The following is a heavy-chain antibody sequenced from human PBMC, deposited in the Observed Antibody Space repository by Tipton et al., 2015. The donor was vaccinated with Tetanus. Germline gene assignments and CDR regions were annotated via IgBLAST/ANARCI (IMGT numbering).Heavy chain of an antibody. CDR2: INPSGGST. CDR3: ARSSIAGRWFDP. Sequence: QLVQSGPEVKKPGASVKVSCKASGYTFTSYYMHWVRQAPGQGLEWMGIINPSGGSTSYAQKFQGRVTMTRDTSMSTVYMELSSLRSEDTAVYYCARSSIAGRWFDPWGQGTLVTVSS. CDR1: GYTFTSYY. V-gene: IGHV1-46*01. J-gene: IGHJ5*02. D-gene: IGHD6-6*01.